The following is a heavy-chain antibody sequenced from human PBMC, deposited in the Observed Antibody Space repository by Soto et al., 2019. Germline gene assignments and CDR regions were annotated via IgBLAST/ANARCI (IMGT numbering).Heavy chain of an antibody. CDR1: GFTFSSYA. CDR3: AREPYNTWPFDY. V-gene: IGHV3-30-3*01. CDR2: ISYDGSNK. J-gene: IGHJ4*02. D-gene: IGHD1-20*01. Sequence: VQLVESGGGVVQPGRSLRLSCAASGFTFSSYAMHWVRQAPGKGLEWVALISYDGSNKYYADSVKGRFTISRDNSKNTLYLQMDSLRVEDTAVYYCAREPYNTWPFDYWGQGTLVTVSS.